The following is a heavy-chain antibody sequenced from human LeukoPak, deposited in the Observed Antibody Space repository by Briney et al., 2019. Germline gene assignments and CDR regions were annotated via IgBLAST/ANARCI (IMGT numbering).Heavy chain of an antibody. J-gene: IGHJ6*03. CDR2: INPNNGVT. D-gene: IGHD6-13*01. V-gene: IGHV1-2*02. Sequence: ASVKVSCKSSGYTFTGYYMHWVRQAPGQGLEWMGWINPNNGVTSYAQKFQVRVTMTRDTSIRTAYMELSSLRSDDTAVYYCARDKVAAAGLQADDYYYYMDVWGKGTTVTVSS. CDR3: ARDKVAAAGLQADDYYYYMDV. CDR1: GYTFTGYY.